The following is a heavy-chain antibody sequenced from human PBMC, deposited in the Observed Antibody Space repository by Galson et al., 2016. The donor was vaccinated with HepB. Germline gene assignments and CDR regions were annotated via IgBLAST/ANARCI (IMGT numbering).Heavy chain of an antibody. CDR3: ARPLENGEWFGELLT. CDR1: GGTFSSYV. CDR2: IIPSFGSS. V-gene: IGHV1-69*13. J-gene: IGHJ5*02. Sequence: SVKVSCKASGGTFSSYVISWVRQAPGQGLEWMGGIIPSFGSSKYAQKFQGRATITADDSTSTAYMELRSLRSEDTAVYYCARPLENGEWFGELLTWGQGTLVTVSS. D-gene: IGHD3-10*01.